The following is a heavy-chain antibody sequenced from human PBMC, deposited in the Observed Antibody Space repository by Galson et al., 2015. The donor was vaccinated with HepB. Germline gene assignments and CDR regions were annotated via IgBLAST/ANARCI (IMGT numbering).Heavy chain of an antibody. J-gene: IGHJ6*03. V-gene: IGHV1-69*13. CDR2: ITPIFGTA. D-gene: IGHD3-3*01. Sequence: SVKVSCKASGGTFSSYAISWVRQAPGQGLEWMGGITPIFGTANYAQKFQGRVTITADESTSTAYMELSSLRSEDTAVYYCARGRNDFWSGVWRPDYYYYYMDVWGKGTTVTVSS. CDR1: GGTFSSYA. CDR3: ARGRNDFWSGVWRPDYYYYYMDV.